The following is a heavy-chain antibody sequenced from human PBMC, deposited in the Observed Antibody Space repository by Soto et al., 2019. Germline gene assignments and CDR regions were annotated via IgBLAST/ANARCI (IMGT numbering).Heavy chain of an antibody. CDR2: INAGNGNT. CDR3: ARDLVVVPAAISPPHAFDI. D-gene: IGHD2-2*01. J-gene: IGHJ3*02. Sequence: ASVNVSCKASGYTFTSYAMHWVRQAPGQRLEWMGWINAGNGNTKYSQKFQGRVTITRDTSASTAYMELSSLRSEDTAVYYCARDLVVVPAAISPPHAFDIWGQGTMVTVSS. CDR1: GYTFTSYA. V-gene: IGHV1-3*01.